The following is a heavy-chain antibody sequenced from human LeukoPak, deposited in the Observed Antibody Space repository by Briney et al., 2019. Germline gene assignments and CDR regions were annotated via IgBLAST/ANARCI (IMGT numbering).Heavy chain of an antibody. CDR2: ISSSSSYI. V-gene: IGHV3-21*01. J-gene: IGHJ3*02. D-gene: IGHD6-19*01. CDR1: GFTFSSYS. CDR3: XRDXRSSGFDAFDI. Sequence: GGSLXXSCAASGFTFSSYSMNWVRQAPGKGLEWVSSISSSSSYIYYADSVKGRFTISRDNAKNSLYLQMNSLRAEDTAVYYXXRDXRSSGFDAFDIWGQGTMVTVSS.